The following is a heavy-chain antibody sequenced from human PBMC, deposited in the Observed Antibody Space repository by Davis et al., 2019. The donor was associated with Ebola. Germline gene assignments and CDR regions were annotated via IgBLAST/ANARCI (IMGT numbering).Heavy chain of an antibody. CDR2: IYYSGST. J-gene: IGHJ6*02. V-gene: IGHV4-39*01. CDR1: GGSISSSSYY. CDR3: ARHAGGHVDTAMVYYYYGMDV. D-gene: IGHD5-18*01. Sequence: SQTLSLTCTVSGGSISSSSYYWGWIRQPPGKGLEWIGSIYYSGSTYYNPSLKSRVTISVDTSKNQFSLKLSSVTAADTAVYYCARHAGGHVDTAMVYYYYGMDVWGQGTTVTVSS.